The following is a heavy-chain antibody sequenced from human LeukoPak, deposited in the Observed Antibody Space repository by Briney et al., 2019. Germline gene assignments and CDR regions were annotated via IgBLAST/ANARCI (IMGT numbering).Heavy chain of an antibody. CDR2: IRYDGSNK. D-gene: IGHD6-6*01. CDR1: GFTFSSYG. CDR3: AKDDLAAGPNWFDP. V-gene: IGHV3-30*02. Sequence: GGSLRLSCAASGFTFSSYGMHWVRQAPGKGLEWVAFIRYDGSNKYYADSVKGRFTISRDNSKNTLYLQMNSLRAEDTAVYYCAKDDLAAGPNWFDPWGQGTLVTVSS. J-gene: IGHJ5*02.